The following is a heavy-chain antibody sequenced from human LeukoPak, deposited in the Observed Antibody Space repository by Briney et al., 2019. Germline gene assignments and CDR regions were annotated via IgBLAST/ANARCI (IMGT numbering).Heavy chain of an antibody. Sequence: ASVKISCKASGYTFTDYYMHWVQQAPGKGLEWMGRADPEDGETIYAEKFQGRVTITADTSTGTAYMELSSLRSEDTAVYYCATGRGGHLQEFDYWGQGTLVTVSS. D-gene: IGHD3-10*01. V-gene: IGHV1-69-2*01. CDR3: ATGRGGHLQEFDY. CDR2: ADPEDGET. CDR1: GYTFTDYY. J-gene: IGHJ4*02.